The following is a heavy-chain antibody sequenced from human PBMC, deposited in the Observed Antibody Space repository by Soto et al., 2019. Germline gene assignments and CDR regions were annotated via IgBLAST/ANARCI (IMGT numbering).Heavy chain of an antibody. Sequence: EVQLLESGGNLIQPGGSLRLSCAASGFTFRNYAMSWVRQAPGAGPEWVSGISGSGGRTYYADSVKGRFTISSDNSNNALFLQMNSLRAEDTALYYCAKDPNGDYVGAFDIWGRGTMGTVSS. CDR3: AKDPNGDYVGAFDI. J-gene: IGHJ3*02. D-gene: IGHD4-17*01. CDR1: GFTFRNYA. CDR2: ISGSGGRT. V-gene: IGHV3-23*01.